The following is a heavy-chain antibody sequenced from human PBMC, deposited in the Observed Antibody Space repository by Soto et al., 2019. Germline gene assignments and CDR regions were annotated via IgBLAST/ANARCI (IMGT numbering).Heavy chain of an antibody. CDR2: IYYSGST. Sequence: SETLSLTYTVSGGSISSGGYYWSWIRQHPGKGLEWIGYIYYSGSTYYNPSLKSRVTISVDTSKNQFSLKLSSVTAADTAVYYCARGQLDHYYYGMDVWGQGTTVTVSS. D-gene: IGHD6-6*01. V-gene: IGHV4-31*03. CDR3: ARGQLDHYYYGMDV. CDR1: GGSISSGGYY. J-gene: IGHJ6*02.